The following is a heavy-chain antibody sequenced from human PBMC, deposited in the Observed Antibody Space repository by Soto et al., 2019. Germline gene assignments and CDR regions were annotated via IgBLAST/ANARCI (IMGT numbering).Heavy chain of an antibody. J-gene: IGHJ4*02. V-gene: IGHV3-33*01. CDR1: GFTFSNYG. D-gene: IGHD3-10*02. CDR3: AGDFRLVPTFSVL. Sequence: EQLVESGGGVVQTGRSLRLSCVASGFTFSNYGMHWVRQATGKGLEWVAGIDYNEINQYYIEPVKGRFTISRDQSKNTLYLQRNSLRAEDTAVYYFAGDFRLVPTFSVLWVQGVLVTVSS. CDR2: IDYNEINQ.